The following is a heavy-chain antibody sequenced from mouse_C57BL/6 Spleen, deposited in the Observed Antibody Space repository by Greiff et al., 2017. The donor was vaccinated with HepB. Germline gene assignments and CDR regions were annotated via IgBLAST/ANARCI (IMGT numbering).Heavy chain of an antibody. CDR3: AREGAYDGYYGY. Sequence: VQLQQPGAELVKPGASVKLSCKASGYTFTSYWMQWVKQRPGQGLEWIGEIDPSDSYTNYNQKFKGKATLTVDTSSSTAYMQLSSLTSEDSAVYYCAREGAYDGYYGYWGQGTTLTVSS. CDR1: GYTFTSYW. V-gene: IGHV1-50*01. J-gene: IGHJ2*01. D-gene: IGHD2-3*01. CDR2: IDPSDSYT.